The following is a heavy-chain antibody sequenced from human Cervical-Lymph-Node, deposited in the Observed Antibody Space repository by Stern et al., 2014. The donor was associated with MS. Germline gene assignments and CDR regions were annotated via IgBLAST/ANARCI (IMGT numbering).Heavy chain of an antibody. D-gene: IGHD2-21*01. CDR1: GGTFSNYA. V-gene: IGHV1-69*01. J-gene: IGHJ4*02. CDR2: ITPILDAT. Sequence: QVQLVQSGAEVKMPGSSVKVSCKTSGGTFSNYAISWVRQAPGQGLEWMGGITPILDATNYAQKFQGRITITADESTRTAYMERSSLASDDTAMYYCARGDSEAPIYYFDYWGQGSLVTVSS. CDR3: ARGDSEAPIYYFDY.